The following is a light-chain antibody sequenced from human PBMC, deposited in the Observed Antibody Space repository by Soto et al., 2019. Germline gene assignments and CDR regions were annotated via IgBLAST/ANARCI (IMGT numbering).Light chain of an antibody. Sequence: EIVLTNSPGTLSLYPGERATLSCRASQSLSNNYLAWYQQKPGQAPRLVIYGASSRATGIPDRFSASGSGTEFTLTISRLEPEDFAVYFCQQSSSLPVTFGQGTKVDI. CDR1: QSLSNNY. CDR3: QQSSSLPVT. CDR2: GAS. V-gene: IGKV3-20*01. J-gene: IGKJ1*01.